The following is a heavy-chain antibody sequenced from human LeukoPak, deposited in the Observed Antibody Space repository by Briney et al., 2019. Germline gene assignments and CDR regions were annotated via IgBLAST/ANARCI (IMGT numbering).Heavy chain of an antibody. CDR3: ASFGYSSGYDY. Sequence: KPSETLSLTCTVSGGSISSYYWSWIRQPPGKGLEWIGYIYYSGSTNYNPSLKSRVTISVDTSKNQFSLKLSSVTAADTAVYYCASFGYSSGYDYWGQGTLVTVSS. CDR2: IYYSGST. D-gene: IGHD5-18*01. V-gene: IGHV4-59*01. J-gene: IGHJ4*02. CDR1: GGSISSYY.